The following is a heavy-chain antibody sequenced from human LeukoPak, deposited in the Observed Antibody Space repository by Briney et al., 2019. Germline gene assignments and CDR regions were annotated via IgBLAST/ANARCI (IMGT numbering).Heavy chain of an antibody. J-gene: IGHJ4*02. D-gene: IGHD5-24*01. CDR2: ISGSGGST. CDR1: GFTFSSYA. Sequence: GGSLRLSCAASGFTFSSYAMSWGRQAPGKGLEWVSAISGSGGSTYYADSVKGRFTISRDNAKNTLYLQMNSLRAEDTAVYYCAKGDVWEMAITNVDYWGQGTLVTVSS. CDR3: AKGDVWEMAITNVDY. V-gene: IGHV3-23*01.